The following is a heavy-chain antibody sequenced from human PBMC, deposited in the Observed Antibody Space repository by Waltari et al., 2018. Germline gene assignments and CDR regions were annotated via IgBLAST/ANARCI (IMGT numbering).Heavy chain of an antibody. J-gene: IGHJ3*02. CDR2: IIPIFSTE. CDR1: GATFSSYA. V-gene: IGHV1-69*12. D-gene: IGHD1-26*01. CDR3: ASNTEWDDAFDI. Sequence: QVQLVQSGAEVKKPGSSVKVSCKASGATFSSYAISWVRPAPGQGLEWMGGIIPIFSTENYAQKFQGRFTITADEATSTAYMELSSLRSEDTAVYYWASNTEWDDAFDIWGQGTMVTVSS.